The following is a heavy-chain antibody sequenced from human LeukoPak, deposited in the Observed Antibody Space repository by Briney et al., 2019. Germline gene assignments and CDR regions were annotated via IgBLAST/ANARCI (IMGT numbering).Heavy chain of an antibody. J-gene: IGHJ4*02. CDR1: GGSISSYY. V-gene: IGHV4-59*01. Sequence: SETLSLTCTVSGGSISSYYWSWTRQPPGKGLEWIGYIYYSGSTNYNPSLKSRVTISVDTSKNQFSLKLSSVTAADTAVYYCARLGGYNSGDYWGQGTLVTVSS. CDR2: IYYSGST. D-gene: IGHD5-24*01. CDR3: ARLGGYNSGDY.